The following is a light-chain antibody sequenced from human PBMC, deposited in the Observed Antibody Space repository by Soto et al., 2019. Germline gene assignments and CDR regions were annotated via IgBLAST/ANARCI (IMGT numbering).Light chain of an antibody. CDR3: SSYTSTSTSL. Sequence: QSALTQPASVSGSPGQSINISGTGSPSHIMSYNYVSWYQQHPGKAPKLILFDVSVRPSGVSDRFSGSKSGNTASLTISGLQTEDEADYYCSSYTSTSTSLFGGGTKLTVL. CDR2: DVS. CDR1: PSHIMSYNY. V-gene: IGLV2-14*03. J-gene: IGLJ3*02.